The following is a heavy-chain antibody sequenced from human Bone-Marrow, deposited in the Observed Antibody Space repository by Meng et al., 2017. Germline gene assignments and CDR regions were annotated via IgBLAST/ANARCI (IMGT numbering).Heavy chain of an antibody. CDR2: IDEDGSQT. D-gene: IGHD3-10*01. CDR3: ARNYHGSGQVHAMDV. CDR1: GFTFRRYA. Sequence: GESLKISCAASGFTFRRYAMSWVRQAPGKGLEWVANIDEDGSQTYYVDSVKGRFTISRDNAKNSLYLQMNSLGAEDTAVYYCARNYHGSGQVHAMDVWGLGTTVTVSS. V-gene: IGHV3-7*01. J-gene: IGHJ6*02.